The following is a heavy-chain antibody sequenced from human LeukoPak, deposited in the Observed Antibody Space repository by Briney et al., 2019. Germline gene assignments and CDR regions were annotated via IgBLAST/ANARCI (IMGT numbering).Heavy chain of an antibody. J-gene: IGHJ4*02. D-gene: IGHD6-19*01. CDR1: GYTFTSYA. CDR2: INAGNGNT. V-gene: IGHV1-3*03. Sequence: GASVKVSCKASGYTFTSYAMHWVRQAPGQRLEWMGWINAGNGNTKYSQEFQGRVTITRDTSASTAYMELSSLRSEDMAVYYCARAPWIAVAGTPLDYWGQGTLVTVSS. CDR3: ARAPWIAVAGTPLDY.